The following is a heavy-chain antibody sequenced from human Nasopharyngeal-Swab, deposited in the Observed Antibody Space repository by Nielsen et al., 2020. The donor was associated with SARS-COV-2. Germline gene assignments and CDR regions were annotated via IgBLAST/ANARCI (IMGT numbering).Heavy chain of an antibody. D-gene: IGHD1-26*01. CDR2: IKSKTDGGTT. CDR1: GFTFSNAW. V-gene: IGHV3-15*07. Sequence: GESLKISCEASGFTFSNAWMNWVRQAPGKGLEWVGRIKSKTDGGTTDYAAPVKGRFTISRDDSKNTLYLQMNSLKTEDTAVYYCTTDYYGSYYFDYWGQGTLVTVSS. J-gene: IGHJ4*02. CDR3: TTDYYGSYYFDY.